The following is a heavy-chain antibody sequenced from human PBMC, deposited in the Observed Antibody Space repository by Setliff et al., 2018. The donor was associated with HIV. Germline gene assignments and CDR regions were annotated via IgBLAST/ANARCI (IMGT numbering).Heavy chain of an antibody. CDR2: ISAYNGNT. Sequence: APVKVSCKASGYTFTSYGISWVRQAPGQGLEWMGWISAYNGNTNSAQKLQGRVTMTTDTTTSTAYMELRSLRSDDTAVYYCARDQGTTVVTLVDYWGQGTLVTVSS. J-gene: IGHJ4*02. CDR3: ARDQGTTVVTLVDY. V-gene: IGHV1-18*01. CDR1: GYTFTSYG. D-gene: IGHD4-17*01.